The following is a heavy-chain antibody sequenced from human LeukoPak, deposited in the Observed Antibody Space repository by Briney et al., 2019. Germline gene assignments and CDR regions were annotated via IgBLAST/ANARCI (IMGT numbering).Heavy chain of an antibody. CDR1: GYTFTNYG. CDR3: ARDPTTQTFDY. CDR2: ISADNGNT. V-gene: IGHV1-18*01. D-gene: IGHD4-11*01. Sequence: ASVKVSCKTSGYTFTNYGISWVRQAPGQGLEWMGRISADNGNTNYAQKLQGRVTMTTDTSTTTAYMELRSLTSDDTAVYYCARDPTTQTFDYWGQGTLVTVSS. J-gene: IGHJ4*02.